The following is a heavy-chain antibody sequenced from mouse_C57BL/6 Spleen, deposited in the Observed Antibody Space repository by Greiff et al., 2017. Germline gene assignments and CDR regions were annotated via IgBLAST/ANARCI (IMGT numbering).Heavy chain of an antibody. D-gene: IGHD2-1*01. Sequence: VQLQQSGAELVRPGASVTLSCKASGYTFTDYEMHWVKQTPVHGLEWIGAIDPETGGPAYNQKFKGKAILTADKYSSTAYMELRSLRSEDSAVDYCTRHPLYSYWGQGTLVTVSA. V-gene: IGHV1-15*01. J-gene: IGHJ3*01. CDR3: TRHPLYSY. CDR2: IDPETGGP. CDR1: GYTFTDYE.